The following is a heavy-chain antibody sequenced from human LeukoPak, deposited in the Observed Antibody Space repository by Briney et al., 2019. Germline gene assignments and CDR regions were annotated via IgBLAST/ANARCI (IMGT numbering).Heavy chain of an antibody. J-gene: IGHJ4*02. V-gene: IGHV4-38-2*01. CDR3: ARNISLGRDTTMVTVFDY. CDR2: SYHRGST. Sequence: PSGTLSLTCAVSGYSISSGYYWGWIRQPPGKGLEWIRISYHRGSTVYTPSLKSRGTISVDTSKNQFSQRLSSVPAADTAVYYCARNISLGRDTTMVTVFDYWGQGTLVTVSS. CDR1: GYSISSGYY. D-gene: IGHD5-18*01.